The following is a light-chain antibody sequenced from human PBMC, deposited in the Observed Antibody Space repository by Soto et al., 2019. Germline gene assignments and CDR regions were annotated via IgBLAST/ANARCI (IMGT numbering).Light chain of an antibody. V-gene: IGLV2-14*01. J-gene: IGLJ2*01. CDR3: FSFTIRNTLVL. Sequence: QSALTQPASVSGSPGQSITISCTAAGTDFVNFNYVSWYQHHPGRVPKLIIYEVINRPSGVSNRFSGSKSGSAASLTISGLQTEDEAHYYCFSFTIRNTLVLFGGGTKVTVL. CDR1: GTDFVNFNY. CDR2: EVI.